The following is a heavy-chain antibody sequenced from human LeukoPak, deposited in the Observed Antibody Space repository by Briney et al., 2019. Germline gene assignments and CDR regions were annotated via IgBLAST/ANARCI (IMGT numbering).Heavy chain of an antibody. Sequence: GSLRLSCAASGLTFSSYAMSWVRQAPGKGLESIGYISNNGKAKYKSSFEGRVTMSVDTSKSQFSLNLSSVTAADTAVYYCARRVVSAKFRNLLYYYMDVWGKGTTVIVS. CDR1: GLTFSSYA. CDR2: ISNNGKA. D-gene: IGHD2-15*01. V-gene: IGHV4-4*09. CDR3: ARRVVSAKFRNLLYYYMDV. J-gene: IGHJ6*03.